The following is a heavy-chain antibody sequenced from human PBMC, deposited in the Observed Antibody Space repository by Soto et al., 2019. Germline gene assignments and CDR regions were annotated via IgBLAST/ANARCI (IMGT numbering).Heavy chain of an antibody. J-gene: IGHJ4*02. CDR1: GFNFSNYA. Sequence: GGSLRLSXVESGFNFSNYAVAWVRQAPGKGLEWVSSISGSGRGSRPYYADSVQGRFTISRDHSKNIVSLQMDSLRVDDTAVYYCTRERSLVSFLFDYWGPGTLVTVSS. D-gene: IGHD3-16*01. CDR3: TRERSLVSFLFDY. CDR2: ISGSGRGSRP. V-gene: IGHV3-23*01.